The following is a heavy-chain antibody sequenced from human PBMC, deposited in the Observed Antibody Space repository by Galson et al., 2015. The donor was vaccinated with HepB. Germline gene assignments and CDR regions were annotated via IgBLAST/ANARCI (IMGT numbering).Heavy chain of an antibody. CDR3: ARGYGIFDR. D-gene: IGHD5-18*01. CDR2: ITSRGDTT. V-gene: IGHV3-23*01. Sequence: SLRLSCAASGFTFSDTAMTWVRQAPGKGLEWVSGITSRGDTTFYTDSVKGRFSISRDNSKNMLFLQMSSLRAEDTAIYYCARGYGIFDRWGQGILVTVSS. J-gene: IGHJ4*02. CDR1: GFTFSDTA.